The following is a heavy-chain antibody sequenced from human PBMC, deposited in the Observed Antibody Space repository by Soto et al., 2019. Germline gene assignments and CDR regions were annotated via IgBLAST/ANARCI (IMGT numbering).Heavy chain of an antibody. D-gene: IGHD3-10*01. CDR2: INHSGST. V-gene: IGHV4-34*01. J-gene: IGHJ6*03. CDR1: GGSFSGYY. CDR3: ARGVGSGGSSGVVYYGSGSRLFYYYYYMDV. Sequence: SETLSLTCAVYGGSFSGYYWSWIRQPPGKGLEWIGEINHSGSTNYNPSLKSRVTISVDTSKNQFSLKLSSVTAADTAVYYCARGVGSGGSSGVVYYGSGSRLFYYYYYMDVWGKGTTVTVSS.